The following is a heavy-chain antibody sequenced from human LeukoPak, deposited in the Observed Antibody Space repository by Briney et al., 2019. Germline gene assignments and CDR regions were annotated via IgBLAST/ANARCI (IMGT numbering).Heavy chain of an antibody. J-gene: IGHJ5*02. CDR3: VKQYYHTWIDP. CDR1: GFTFSDYA. Sequence: PGGSLRLSCAASGFTFSDYAMSWLRQAPGKGLEWVSAISVGGDKTYYADSVKGRFTISRDNSKNTLYLQMNSLRAEDTARYYCVKQYYHTWIDPWGQGTLVTVSS. V-gene: IGHV3-23*01. D-gene: IGHD2-2*01. CDR2: ISVGGDKT.